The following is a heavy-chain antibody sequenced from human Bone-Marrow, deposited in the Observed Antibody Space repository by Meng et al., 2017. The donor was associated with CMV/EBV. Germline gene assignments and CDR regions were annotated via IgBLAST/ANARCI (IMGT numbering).Heavy chain of an antibody. CDR1: GFTFSSYS. CDR2: ISSSSYI. J-gene: IGHJ4*02. CDR3: ASSRGYSNYLTDY. D-gene: IGHD4-11*01. Sequence: GESLKISCAASGFTFSSYSMNWVRQAPGKGLEWVSSISSSSYIYYADSVKGRFTISRDNAKNSLYLQMNSLRAEDTAVYYCASSRGYSNYLTDYWGQGTLVTVSS. V-gene: IGHV3-21*01.